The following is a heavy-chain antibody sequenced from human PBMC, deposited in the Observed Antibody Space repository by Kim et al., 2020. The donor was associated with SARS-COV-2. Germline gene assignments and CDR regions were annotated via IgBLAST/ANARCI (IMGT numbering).Heavy chain of an antibody. CDR2: INTNTGNP. D-gene: IGHD3-9*01. J-gene: IGHJ4*02. Sequence: ASVKVSCKASGYTFTSYAMNWVRQAPGQGLEWMGWINTNTGNPTYAQGFTGRFVFSLDTSVSTAYLQISSLKAEDTAVYYCARGESLYEILTGYPSGNYYFDYWGQGTLVTVSS. CDR1: GYTFTSYA. V-gene: IGHV7-4-1*02. CDR3: ARGESLYEILTGYPSGNYYFDY.